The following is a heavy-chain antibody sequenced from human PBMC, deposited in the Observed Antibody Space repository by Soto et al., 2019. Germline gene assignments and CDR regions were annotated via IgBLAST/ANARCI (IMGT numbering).Heavy chain of an antibody. D-gene: IGHD4-17*01. J-gene: IGHJ4*02. Sequence: QVQLQESGPGLVKPSETLSLTCTVSGGSISSYYWSWIRQPPGKGLEWIGYIYYSGSTNYNPSLKSRVPISVDPSKNQFSLKLSSVTAADTAVYYCASGNDYGGTNFDYWGQGTLVTVSS. CDR1: GGSISSYY. CDR2: IYYSGST. V-gene: IGHV4-59*01. CDR3: ASGNDYGGTNFDY.